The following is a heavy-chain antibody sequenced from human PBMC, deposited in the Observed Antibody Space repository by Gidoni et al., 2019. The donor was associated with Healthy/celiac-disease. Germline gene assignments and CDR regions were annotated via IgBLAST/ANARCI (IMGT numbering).Heavy chain of an antibody. J-gene: IGHJ4*02. CDR3: ARGDSSGWSSTREFDY. CDR1: GFTFSSYA. CDR2: ISYDGSNK. V-gene: IGHV3-30*04. D-gene: IGHD6-19*01. Sequence: QVQLVESGGGVVQPGRSLRLSCAASGFTFSSYAMHWVREAPGTGLEWVAVISYDGSNKYYADSVKGRFTISRDNSKNTLDLQMNSLRAEDTAVYYCARGDSSGWSSTREFDYWGQGTLVTVSS.